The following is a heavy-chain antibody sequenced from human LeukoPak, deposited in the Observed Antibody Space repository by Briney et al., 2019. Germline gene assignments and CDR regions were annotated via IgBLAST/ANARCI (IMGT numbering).Heavy chain of an antibody. V-gene: IGHV3-23*01. CDR2: ISYGGGST. CDR3: AKDFTAGGSFYFDY. CDR1: GFTFNSYA. D-gene: IGHD1-26*01. J-gene: IGHJ4*02. Sequence: GGSLRLSCAASGFTFNSYAMNWVRQAPEKGLEWVSGISYGGGSTFYADSVKGRFTISRDNSKNTLFLQMNSPRAEDTAVYYCAKDFTAGGSFYFDYWGQGTLVTVSS.